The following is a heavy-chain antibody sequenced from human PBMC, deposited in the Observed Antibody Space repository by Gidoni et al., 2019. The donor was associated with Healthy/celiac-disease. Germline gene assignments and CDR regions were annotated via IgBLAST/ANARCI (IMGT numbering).Heavy chain of an antibody. CDR2: IYYSGST. CDR3: ARSSSSCGLAFDI. CDR1: GGSISSGCYY. J-gene: IGHJ3*02. Sequence: QVQLQESGPGLVKPSQTLSLTCTVSGGSISSGCYYWSWIRQHPGKGLEWIGYIYYSGSTYYNPSLKSRVTISVDTSKNQFSLKLSSVTAADTAVYYCARSSSSCGLAFDIWGQGTMVTVSS. V-gene: IGHV4-31*03. D-gene: IGHD6-13*01.